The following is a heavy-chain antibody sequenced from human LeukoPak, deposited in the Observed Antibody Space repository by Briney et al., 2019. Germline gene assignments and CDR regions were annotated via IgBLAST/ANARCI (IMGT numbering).Heavy chain of an antibody. CDR2: INHSGST. Sequence: SETLSLTCAVYGGSFSGYYWSWVRQPPGKGLEWIGEINHSGSTNYNPSLKSRVTISVDTSKNQLSLKLSSVTAADTAVYYCARGYYYDSSGLLSNFDYWGQGTLVTVSS. D-gene: IGHD3-22*01. CDR3: ARGYYYDSSGLLSNFDY. CDR1: GGSFSGYY. V-gene: IGHV4-34*01. J-gene: IGHJ4*02.